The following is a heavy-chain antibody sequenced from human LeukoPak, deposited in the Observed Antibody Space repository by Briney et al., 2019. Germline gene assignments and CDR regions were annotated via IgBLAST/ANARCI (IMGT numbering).Heavy chain of an antibody. Sequence: GASVKVSCKASGYTFTGYYMHWVRQAPGQGLEWMGWINPNSGGTNYAQKFQGRVTMTRDTSISTAYMELSRLRSDDTAVYYCARDSVEYSSSNWFDPWGQGTPVTVSS. CDR3: ARDSVEYSSSNWFDP. V-gene: IGHV1-2*02. CDR2: INPNSGGT. D-gene: IGHD6-6*01. J-gene: IGHJ5*02. CDR1: GYTFTGYY.